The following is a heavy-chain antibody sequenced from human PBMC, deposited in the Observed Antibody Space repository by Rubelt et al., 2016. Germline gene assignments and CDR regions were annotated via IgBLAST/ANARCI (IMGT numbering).Heavy chain of an antibody. J-gene: IGHJ4*02. D-gene: IGHD2-2*02. Sequence: EVQLVESGGGLVQPGGSLRLSCAASGFTFSSYAMNWVRQAPGKGLEWVSAISGSGGSTYYADSVKGRFTISRDNSKNTLYLKMNSLRAEDTALYYCASIGVCSSTSCYTWGQGTLVTVSS. CDR3: ASIGVCSSTSCYT. CDR1: GFTFSSYA. CDR2: ISGSGGST. V-gene: IGHV3-23*04.